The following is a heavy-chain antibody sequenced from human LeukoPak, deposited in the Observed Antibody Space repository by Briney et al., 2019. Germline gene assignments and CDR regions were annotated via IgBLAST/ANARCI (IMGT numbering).Heavy chain of an antibody. CDR3: AREGRGTTTSLDSSYFDY. J-gene: IGHJ4*02. CDR1: GFTFSSYE. CDR2: ISSSGSTI. V-gene: IGHV3-48*03. Sequence: PGGSLSLSCAASGFTFSSYEMNWVRQAPGKGLEWVSYISSSGSTIYYADSVKGRFTISRDNAKNSLYLQMNSLRAEDTAVYYCAREGRGTTTSLDSSYFDYWGQGTLVTVSS. D-gene: IGHD1-26*01.